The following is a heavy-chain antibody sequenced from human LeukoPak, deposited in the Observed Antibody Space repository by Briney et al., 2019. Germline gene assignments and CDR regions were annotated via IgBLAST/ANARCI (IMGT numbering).Heavy chain of an antibody. V-gene: IGHV3-30*04. Sequence: GGSLRLSCAASGFTFSSYALHWVRQAPGKGLEWVAVLSFDGTITYYADSVKGRFTISRDNSKNTPYLQLNSLRAEDTAVYYCARDSTYYYDSGSSGPHYFGYWGQGTLVTVSS. CDR3: ARDSTYYYDSGSSGPHYFGY. D-gene: IGHD3-10*01. J-gene: IGHJ4*02. CDR1: GFTFSSYA. CDR2: LSFDGTIT.